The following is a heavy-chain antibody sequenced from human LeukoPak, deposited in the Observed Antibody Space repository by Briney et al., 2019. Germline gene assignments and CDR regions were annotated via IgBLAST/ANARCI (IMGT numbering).Heavy chain of an antibody. CDR2: ISYDGSNK. D-gene: IGHD3-10*01. CDR1: GFTFSSYG. V-gene: IGHV3-30*19. Sequence: GGSLRLSCAASGFTFSSYGMHWVRQAPGKGLEWVAVISYDGSNKYYADSVKGRFTISRDNSKNTLYLQMNSLRAEGTAVYYCARPKGSDWGQGTLVTVSS. CDR3: ARPKGSD. J-gene: IGHJ4*02.